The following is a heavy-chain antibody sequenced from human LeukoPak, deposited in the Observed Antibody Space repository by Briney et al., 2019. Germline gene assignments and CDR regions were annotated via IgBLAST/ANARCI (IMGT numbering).Heavy chain of an antibody. Sequence: ASVKVSCKASGGTFSSYAISWVRQAPGQGLEWMGGIIPIFGTANYAQKFQGRVTITADESTSTAYMELSSLRSEDTAVYYCARDTVTIFGVVITLDAFDIWGQGTMVTASS. CDR2: IIPIFGTA. V-gene: IGHV1-69*13. CDR3: ARDTVTIFGVVITLDAFDI. J-gene: IGHJ3*02. D-gene: IGHD3-3*01. CDR1: GGTFSSYA.